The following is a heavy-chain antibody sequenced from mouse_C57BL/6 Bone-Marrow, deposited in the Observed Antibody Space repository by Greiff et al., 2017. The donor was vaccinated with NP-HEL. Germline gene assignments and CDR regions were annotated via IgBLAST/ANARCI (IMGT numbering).Heavy chain of an antibody. CDR1: GYTFTSYW. CDR3: ARGGGYHDY. V-gene: IGHV1-59*01. Sequence: QVQLQQPGAELVRPGTSVKLSCQASGYTFTSYWMHWVKQRPGQGLEWIGVLDPSDSYPNSNQKFKGTATLPVATSSSTAYRQLSSVTSGDSAVYYCARGGGYHDYWGQGTTLTVSS. J-gene: IGHJ2*01. CDR2: LDPSDSYP. D-gene: IGHD2-2*01.